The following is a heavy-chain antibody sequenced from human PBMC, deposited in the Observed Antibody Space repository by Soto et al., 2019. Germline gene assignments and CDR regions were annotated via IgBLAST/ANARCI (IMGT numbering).Heavy chain of an antibody. V-gene: IGHV3-33*01. CDR1: GFTFSRYG. D-gene: IGHD6-6*01. J-gene: IGHJ6*02. CDR2: IWYDGSNK. Sequence: GGSLRLSCAASGFTFSRYGMHWVRQAPGKGLEWVAVIWYDGSNKYYADSVKGRFTISRDNSKNTLYLQMNSLRAEDTAVYYCARVEGASIAARRGYSDMDGWGQGTTVTVSS. CDR3: ARVEGASIAARRGYSDMDG.